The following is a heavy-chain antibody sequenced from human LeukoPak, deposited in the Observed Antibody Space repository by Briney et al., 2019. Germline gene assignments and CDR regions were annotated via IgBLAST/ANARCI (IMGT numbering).Heavy chain of an antibody. CDR2: ITAYNGNT. D-gene: IGHD3-16*01. CDR3: ARDGPRGYFQH. J-gene: IGHJ1*01. V-gene: IGHV1-18*01. Sequence: ASVKVSCKASGHTFTSYGVSWVRQAPGQGLEYVGWITAYNGNTNYAQKLQGRVTMTTDTSTSTAYMELRSLKSDDTAVYYCARDGPRGYFQHWGQGTLVTVSS. CDR1: GHTFTSYG.